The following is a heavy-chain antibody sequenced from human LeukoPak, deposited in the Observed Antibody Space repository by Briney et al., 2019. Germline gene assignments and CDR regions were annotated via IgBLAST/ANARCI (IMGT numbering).Heavy chain of an antibody. J-gene: IGHJ4*02. CDR2: INHSGST. CDR3: ARRGGDTSMVRSFDY. Sequence: SETLSLTCAVYGGSFSGYYWSWIRQPPGKGLEWIGEINHSGSTNYNPSLKSRVTISVDTSKNQFSLNLSSETAADTAVYYCARRGGDTSMVRSFDYWGQGTLVTVSS. CDR1: GGSFSGYY. V-gene: IGHV4-34*01. D-gene: IGHD5-18*01.